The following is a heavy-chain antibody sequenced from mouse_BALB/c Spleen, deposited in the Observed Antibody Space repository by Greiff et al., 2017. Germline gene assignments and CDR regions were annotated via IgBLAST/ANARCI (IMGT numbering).Heavy chain of an antibody. CDR3: ARESSYGFAY. CDR1: GYAFTNYL. V-gene: IGHV1-54*01. CDR2: INPGSGGT. Sequence: QVQLKQSGAELVRPGTSVKVSCKASGYAFTNYLIEWVKQRPGQGLEWIGVINPGSGGTNYNEKFKGKATLTADKSSSTAYMQLSSLTSDDSAVYFCARESSYGFAYWGQGTLVTVSA. D-gene: IGHD1-1*01. J-gene: IGHJ3*01.